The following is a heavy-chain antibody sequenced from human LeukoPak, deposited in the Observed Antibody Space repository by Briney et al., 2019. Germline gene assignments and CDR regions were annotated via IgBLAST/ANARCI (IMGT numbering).Heavy chain of an antibody. CDR3: ARERYSYYSH. J-gene: IGHJ4*02. CDR2: ISSSGSTI. CDR1: GFTFSSYE. V-gene: IGHV3-48*03. D-gene: IGHD5-18*01. Sequence: QPGGSLSLSCAASGFTFSSYEMNWVRQAPGKGLEWVSYISSSGSTIYYADSVKGRFTISRDNAKNSLYLQMNSLRAEDTAVYYCARERYSYYSHWGQGTLVTVSS.